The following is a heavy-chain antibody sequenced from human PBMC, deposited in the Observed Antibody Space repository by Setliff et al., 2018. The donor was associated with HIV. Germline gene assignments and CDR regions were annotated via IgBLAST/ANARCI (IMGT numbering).Heavy chain of an antibody. CDR1: GYSFTSYY. CDR3: AREERYYDGKGALDY. J-gene: IGHJ4*02. CDR2: INPSGGST. V-gene: IGHV1-46*01. D-gene: IGHD3-22*01. Sequence: ASVKVSCKTSGYSFTSYYMHWVRQAPGQGLEWMGIINPSGGSTSYAQKFQGRVTMTRDTSTSTAYMELSSLISDDTAVYYCAREERYYDGKGALDYWGQGMLVTVSS.